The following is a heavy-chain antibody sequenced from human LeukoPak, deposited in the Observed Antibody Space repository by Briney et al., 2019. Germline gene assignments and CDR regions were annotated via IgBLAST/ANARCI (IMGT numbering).Heavy chain of an antibody. CDR1: GYTFTGYY. D-gene: IGHD2-2*01. CDR2: INPNSGGT. Sequence: GASVKVSCKASGYTFTGYYMHWVRQAPGQGLEWMGWINPNSGGTNYAQKFQGRVTMTRDTSISTAYMELSRLRSDDTAVYYCARDDNIVVVPAAMFGRCDPYFDYWGQGTLVTVSS. CDR3: ARDDNIVVVPAAMFGRCDPYFDY. V-gene: IGHV1-2*02. J-gene: IGHJ4*02.